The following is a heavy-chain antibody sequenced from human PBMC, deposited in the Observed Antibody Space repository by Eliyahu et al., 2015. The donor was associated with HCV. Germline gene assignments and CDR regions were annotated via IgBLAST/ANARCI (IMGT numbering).Heavy chain of an antibody. CDR2: IIPIFGTA. Sequence: QVQLVQSGAEVKKPGSSVKVSCKASGGTFSSYAXSWVRQAPGQGLEWMGGIIPIFGTANYAQKFQGRVTITADESTSTAYMELSSLRSEDTAVYYCARSGISGYYPRPAYDAFDIWGQGTMVTVSS. CDR3: ARSGISGYYPRPAYDAFDI. CDR1: GGTFSSYA. J-gene: IGHJ3*02. D-gene: IGHD3-22*01. V-gene: IGHV1-69*01.